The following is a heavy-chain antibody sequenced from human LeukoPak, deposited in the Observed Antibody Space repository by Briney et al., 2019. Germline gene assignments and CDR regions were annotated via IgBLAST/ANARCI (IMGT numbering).Heavy chain of an antibody. CDR2: IDVGTGNT. D-gene: IGHD3-22*01. J-gene: IGHJ4*02. CDR3: AAAPRTGYFDSGGYYSVKWSFDF. CDR1: GFTFTNSD. Sequence: SVKVSCKASGFTFTNSDIQWLRQARGQRLEWIGWIDVGTGNTNYAQKFQERITITRDMPTSTVYVAVTALISEDTAMYYCAAAPRTGYFDSGGYYSVKWSFDFWGQGTLVTVSS. V-gene: IGHV1-58*02.